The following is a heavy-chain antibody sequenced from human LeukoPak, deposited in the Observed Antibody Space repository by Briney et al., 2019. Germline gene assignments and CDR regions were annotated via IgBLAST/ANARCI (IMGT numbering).Heavy chain of an antibody. CDR2: IIPIFGTA. D-gene: IGHD4-17*01. Sequence: EASVKVSCKASGGTFSSYAISWVRQAPGQGLEWMGGIIPIFGTANYAQKFQGRVTMTRNTSISTAYMELSSLRSEDTAVYYCARPSEMVGDYKFDYWGQGTLVTVSS. CDR3: ARPSEMVGDYKFDY. CDR1: GGTFSSYA. V-gene: IGHV1-69*05. J-gene: IGHJ4*02.